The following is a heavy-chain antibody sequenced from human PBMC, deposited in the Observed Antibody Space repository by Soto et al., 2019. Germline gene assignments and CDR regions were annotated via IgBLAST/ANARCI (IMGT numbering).Heavy chain of an antibody. J-gene: IGHJ6*02. CDR2: IYYSGST. CDR3: ARVGGDQYCSSTSCYNYYGMDV. D-gene: IGHD2-2*01. Sequence: PSETLSLTCTVSGGSISSGGYYWSWIRQHPGKGLEWIGYIYYSGSTYYNPSLKSRVTISVDTSTDQFSLKLSSVTATDTAVYYCARVGGDQYCSSTSCYNYYGMDVWGQGTPVTVSS. CDR1: GGSISSGGYY. V-gene: IGHV4-31*03.